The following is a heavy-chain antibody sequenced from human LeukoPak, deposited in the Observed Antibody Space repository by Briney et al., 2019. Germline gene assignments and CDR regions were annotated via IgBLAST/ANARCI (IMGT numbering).Heavy chain of an antibody. CDR2: IWNDGSDK. CDR3: AKDAERGFDFSNSLES. D-gene: IGHD4-11*01. V-gene: IGHV3-33*06. Sequence: GTSLRLSCATSGFTFSHYAMHWVLQAPGKGLEWVAVIWNDGSDKYYGDSVKGRFTISRDNSEKTVYLQMNTLRVEDTAVYYCAKDAERGFDFSNSLESWGQGTLVTVSS. J-gene: IGHJ4*02. CDR1: GFTFSHYA.